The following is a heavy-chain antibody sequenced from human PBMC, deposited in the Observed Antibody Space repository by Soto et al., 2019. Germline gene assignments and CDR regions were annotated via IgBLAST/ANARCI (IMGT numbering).Heavy chain of an antibody. CDR2: IYHSGST. CDR1: GDSIISGGYS. CDR3: ATVWPAQKYAFDP. V-gene: IGHV4-30-2*01. J-gene: IGHJ5*02. D-gene: IGHD2-2*01. Sequence: SETLSLTCAVSGDSIISGGYSWSWIRQPPGKGLEWIGCIYHSGSTYYSPSLKSRVTISVDRSKNQFSLKLNSVTAADTAVYYCATVWPAQKYAFDPWGQGTLVTVSS.